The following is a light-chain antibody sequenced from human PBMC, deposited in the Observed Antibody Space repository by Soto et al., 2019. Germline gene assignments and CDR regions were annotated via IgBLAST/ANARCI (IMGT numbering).Light chain of an antibody. J-gene: IGKJ4*01. Sequence: DIQMTQSPSSLSASVGDRVTITCRASQGIDYNLAWYQQKAGKAPKLLIYASSTLQSGVPSRFSGSGSGTEFTLIISSLQPEDVATYFCQKYNSAPLTFAGGTEVEIK. V-gene: IGKV1-27*01. CDR2: ASS. CDR3: QKYNSAPLT. CDR1: QGIDYN.